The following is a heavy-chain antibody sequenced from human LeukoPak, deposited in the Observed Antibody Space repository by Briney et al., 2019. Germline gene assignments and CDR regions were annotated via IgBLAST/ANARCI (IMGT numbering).Heavy chain of an antibody. J-gene: IGHJ4*02. CDR1: GFTFSSYG. Sequence: PGGSLRLSCAASGFTFSSYGMHWVRQAPGKGQEWVGFIRFDLSNKFHADSVKGRFTISRDNSKNTLYLQMNSLRADDTAVYYCAKDLRIAATGTTGDYWGQGTLVTVSS. V-gene: IGHV3-30*02. CDR3: AKDLRIAATGTTGDY. D-gene: IGHD6-13*01. CDR2: IRFDLSNK.